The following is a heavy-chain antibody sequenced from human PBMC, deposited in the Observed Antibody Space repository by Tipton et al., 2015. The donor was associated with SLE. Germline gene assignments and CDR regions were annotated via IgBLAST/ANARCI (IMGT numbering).Heavy chain of an antibody. CDR3: ARGPDDFWSGYSEMDV. CDR1: GASISSGSFY. J-gene: IGHJ6*04. D-gene: IGHD3-3*01. Sequence: TLSLTCTVSGASISSGSFYWSWIRQSAGKGLEWIGRMYTRGSTNYSPSLKSRVTISVDTSKNQFSLKLSSVTAADTAVYYCARGPDDFWSGYSEMDVWGKGTTVTISS. CDR2: MYTRGST. V-gene: IGHV4-61*02.